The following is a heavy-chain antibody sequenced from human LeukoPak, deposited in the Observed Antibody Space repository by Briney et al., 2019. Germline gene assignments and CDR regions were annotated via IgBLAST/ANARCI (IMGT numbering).Heavy chain of an antibody. J-gene: IGHJ4*02. CDR3: AKGLQIGYYDFWSGYYMDYFDY. Sequence: GGSLRLSCTASGFTFSRYNMDWVRQAPGKGLEWVSYINTGSNTIYYADSVKGRFTISRDNAANSLYLQMNSLRAEDTAIYYCAKGLQIGYYDFWSGYYMDYFDYWGQGTLVTVSS. CDR2: INTGSNTI. V-gene: IGHV3-48*04. CDR1: GFTFSRYN. D-gene: IGHD3-3*01.